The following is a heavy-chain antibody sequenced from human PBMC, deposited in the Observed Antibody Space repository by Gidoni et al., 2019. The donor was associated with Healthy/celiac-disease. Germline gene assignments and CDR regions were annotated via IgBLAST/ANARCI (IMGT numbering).Heavy chain of an antibody. V-gene: IGHV4-38-2*02. D-gene: IGHD3-16*02. CDR1: GYSISSGYY. J-gene: IGHJ3*02. CDR3: AREQGRLGELSDDAFDI. Sequence: QVQLQESGPGLVKPSETLSLTCAVSGYSISSGYYWGWIRQPPGKGLEWIGSIYHSGSTYYNPSLKSRVTISVDTSKNQFSLKLSSVTAADTAVYYCAREQGRLGELSDDAFDIWGQGTMVTVSS. CDR2: IYHSGST.